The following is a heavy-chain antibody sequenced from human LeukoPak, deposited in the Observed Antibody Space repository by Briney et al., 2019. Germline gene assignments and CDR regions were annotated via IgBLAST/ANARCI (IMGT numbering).Heavy chain of an antibody. CDR1: GYSISSGYY. Sequence: SETLSLTCTVSGYSISSGYYWGWIRQPPGKGLEWIGEINHSGSTNYNPSLKSRVTISVDTSKNQFSLKLSSVTAADTAVYYCARLRGGYSYPRNYYYYMDVWGKGTTVTISS. J-gene: IGHJ6*03. CDR3: ARLRGGYSYPRNYYYYMDV. D-gene: IGHD5-18*01. V-gene: IGHV4-38-2*02. CDR2: INHSGST.